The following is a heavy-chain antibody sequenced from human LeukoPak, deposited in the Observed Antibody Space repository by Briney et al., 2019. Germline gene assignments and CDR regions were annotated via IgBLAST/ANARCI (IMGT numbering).Heavy chain of an antibody. CDR3: ARHQSTFGVVSGGMDV. J-gene: IGHJ6*02. V-gene: IGHV4-59*08. D-gene: IGHD3-16*01. CDR2: IYYSGST. CDR1: GGSISGYY. Sequence: PSETLSLTCTVSGGSISGYYWSWIRQPPGKGLEWIGFIYYSGSTNYNPSLKSRVTISADTSKNQFSLNLSSVIAADTAVYYCARHQSTFGVVSGGMDVWGQGTTVTVSS.